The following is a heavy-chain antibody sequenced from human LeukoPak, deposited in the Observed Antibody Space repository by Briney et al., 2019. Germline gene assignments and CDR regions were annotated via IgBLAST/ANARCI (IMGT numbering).Heavy chain of an antibody. CDR3: ARYCSSTSCLYGEYYYYYYMDV. V-gene: IGHV3-33*01. D-gene: IGHD2-2*01. CDR1: GFTFSSYG. J-gene: IGHJ6*03. CDR2: IWYDGSNK. Sequence: PGGSLRLSCAASGFTFSSYGMHWVRQAPGKGLEWVAVIWYDGSNKYYADSVKGRFTISRDNSKNTLYLQMNSLRAEDTAVYYCARYCSSTSCLYGEYYYYYYMDVWGKGTTVTVSS.